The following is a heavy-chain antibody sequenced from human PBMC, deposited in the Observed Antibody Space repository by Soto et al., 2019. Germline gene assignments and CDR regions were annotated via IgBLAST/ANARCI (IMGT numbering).Heavy chain of an antibody. J-gene: IGHJ6*02. CDR1: GFTFSSYW. D-gene: IGHD5-18*01. V-gene: IGHV3-7*01. CDR3: ASSKGYSYGDLYYYYGMDV. CDR2: IKQDGSEK. Sequence: VGSLRLSCAASGFTFSSYWMSWVRQAPGKGLEWVANIKQDGSEKYYVDSVKGRFTISRDNAKNSLYLQMNSLRAEDTAVYYCASSKGYSYGDLYYYYGMDVWGQGTTVTVSS.